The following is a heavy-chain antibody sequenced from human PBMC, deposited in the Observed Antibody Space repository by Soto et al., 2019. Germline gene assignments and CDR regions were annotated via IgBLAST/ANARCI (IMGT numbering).Heavy chain of an antibody. CDR2: IIPIFGSA. D-gene: IGHD2-21*02. CDR1: GGTFSSYA. Sequence: QVQLVQSGAEVKKPGSSVKVSCKASGGTFSSYAISWVRQAPGQGLEWMGGIIPIFGSANYAQKFQGRVTITADESTSTAYMELSSLRSEDTAVYYCATVPTARGYYYYGMDVWGQGTTVTVSS. CDR3: ATVPTARGYYYYGMDV. J-gene: IGHJ6*02. V-gene: IGHV1-69*01.